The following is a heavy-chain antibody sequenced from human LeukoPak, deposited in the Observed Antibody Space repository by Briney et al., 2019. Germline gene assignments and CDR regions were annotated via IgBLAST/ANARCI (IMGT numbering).Heavy chain of an antibody. CDR2: INPNSGTT. V-gene: IGHV1-2*02. D-gene: IGHD5-24*01. CDR3: ARKSRDAYNP. J-gene: IGHJ5*02. Sequence: GASVKVSCKGSGYTFNGSFIHWVRQAPGQGLEWMGWINPNSGTTTYAQKFHGRVTLTRDTSITTAYMDLSGLRSDDTAVYYCARKSRDAYNPWGQGTLVTVSS. CDR1: GYTFNGSF.